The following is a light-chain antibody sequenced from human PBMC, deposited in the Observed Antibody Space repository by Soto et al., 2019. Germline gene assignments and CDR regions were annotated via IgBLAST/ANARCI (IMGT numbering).Light chain of an antibody. Sequence: DIQMTQSPSSLSASVGDRVTITCRASQTTSHYLNWYQEKPGKAPKLLIYAASSLQSGVPSRFSGSGSGTDFTLTISSLQPEDFATYYCQQSYSTRWTFGQATKVEIK. J-gene: IGKJ1*01. CDR2: AAS. CDR1: QTTSHY. V-gene: IGKV1-39*01. CDR3: QQSYSTRWT.